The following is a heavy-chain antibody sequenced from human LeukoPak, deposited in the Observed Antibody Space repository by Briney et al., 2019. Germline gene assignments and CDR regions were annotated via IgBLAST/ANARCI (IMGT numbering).Heavy chain of an antibody. CDR2: IYYSGST. CDR1: GGSISSYY. CDR3: ARGSWGYYDSSGYYWFDP. V-gene: IGHV4-59*01. Sequence: SETLSLTCTVSGGSISSYYWSWIRQPPGKGLEWIGYIYYSGSTNYNPSLKSRVTISVDTSKNQFSLKLSSVTAADTAVYYCARGSWGYYDSSGYYWFDPWGQGTLVTVSS. J-gene: IGHJ5*02. D-gene: IGHD3-22*01.